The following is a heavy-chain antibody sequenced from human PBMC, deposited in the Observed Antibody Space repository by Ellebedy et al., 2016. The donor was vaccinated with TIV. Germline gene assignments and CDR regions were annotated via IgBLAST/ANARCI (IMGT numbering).Heavy chain of an antibody. V-gene: IGHV3-48*01. Sequence: GESLKISCAASGFTFSSYSMNWVRQAPGKGLEWVSFISDTTTTIYYADSVKGRFTISRDNSKNTLYLQMNSLRAEDTAVYYCAKNGAGSRLPNFFDYWGQGTLVTVSS. CDR1: GFTFSSYS. CDR3: AKNGAGSRLPNFFDY. CDR2: ISDTTTTI. J-gene: IGHJ4*02. D-gene: IGHD2-15*01.